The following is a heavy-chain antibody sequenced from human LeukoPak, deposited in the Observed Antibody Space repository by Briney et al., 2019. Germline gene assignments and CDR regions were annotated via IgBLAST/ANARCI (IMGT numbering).Heavy chain of an antibody. CDR1: GYTLTELS. J-gene: IGHJ4*02. V-gene: IGHV1-24*01. CDR3: ASSPRWDPKSYYFDY. Sequence: ASVNVSCKVSGYTLTELSMHWVRQAPGKGLEWMEGFDPEDGETIYAQKFQGRVTMTEDTSTDTAYMELSSLRSEDTAVYYCASSPRWDPKSYYFDYWGQGTLVTVSS. CDR2: FDPEDGET. D-gene: IGHD1-26*01.